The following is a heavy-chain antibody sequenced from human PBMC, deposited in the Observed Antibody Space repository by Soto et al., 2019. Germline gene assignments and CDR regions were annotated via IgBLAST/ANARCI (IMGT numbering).Heavy chain of an antibody. CDR2: IYYSGST. V-gene: IGHV4-31*03. CDR1: GGSISSGGYY. D-gene: IGHD5-12*01. J-gene: IGHJ4*02. Sequence: SETLSLTCTVSGGSISSGGYYWSWIRQHPGKGLEWIGYIYYSGSTYYNPSLKSRVTISVDTPKNQFSLKLSSVTAADTSVYYCARQYSGYYWTFDYWGQGTLVTVSS. CDR3: ARQYSGYYWTFDY.